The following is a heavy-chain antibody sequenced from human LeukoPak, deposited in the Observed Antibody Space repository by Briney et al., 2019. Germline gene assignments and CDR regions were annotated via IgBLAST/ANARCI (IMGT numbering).Heavy chain of an antibody. Sequence: GGSLRLSCAVSGFSVSNNYMSWVRQAPGKGLEWVSVIYSGGSTFYADSVKGRFTISRDNSKNTLYLQMNSLRAEDTAVYYCASDSYSPEYFQHWGQGTLVTVSS. CDR3: ASDSYSPEYFQH. CDR1: GFSVSNNY. D-gene: IGHD2-15*01. V-gene: IGHV3-66*01. CDR2: IYSGGST. J-gene: IGHJ1*01.